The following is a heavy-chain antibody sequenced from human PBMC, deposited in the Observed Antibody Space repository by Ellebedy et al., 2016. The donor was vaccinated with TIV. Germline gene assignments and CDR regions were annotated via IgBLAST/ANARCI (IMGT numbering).Heavy chain of an antibody. Sequence: GESLKISCAASGFTFRSYAMSWVRQAPGKGLEWVSAISGSGGSTYYADSVKGRFTISRDNSKNTLYLQMNSLSAEDTAVYYCAKVRMGNWFDPWGQGTLVTVSS. V-gene: IGHV3-23*01. CDR2: ISGSGGST. CDR1: GFTFRSYA. J-gene: IGHJ5*02. D-gene: IGHD3-16*01. CDR3: AKVRMGNWFDP.